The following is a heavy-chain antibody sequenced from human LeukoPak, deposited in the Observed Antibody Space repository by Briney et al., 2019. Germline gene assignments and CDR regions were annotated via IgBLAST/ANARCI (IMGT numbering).Heavy chain of an antibody. CDR2: IIPLFGTA. Sequence: GASVKVSCKASGGTFSSYAVSWVRLTPGQGLEWLGGIIPLFGTANYAQKFQDRVTITADKSTTTAYMELSSLRSEDTAMYYCVYAMTYYGRQRFDYWGQGTLVTVSS. CDR1: GGTFSSYA. D-gene: IGHD1-26*01. CDR3: VYAMTYYGRQRFDY. J-gene: IGHJ4*02. V-gene: IGHV1-69*06.